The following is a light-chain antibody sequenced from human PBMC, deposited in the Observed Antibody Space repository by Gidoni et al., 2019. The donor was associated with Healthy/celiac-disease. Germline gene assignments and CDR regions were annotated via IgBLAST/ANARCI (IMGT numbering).Light chain of an antibody. CDR2: DAS. Sequence: EIVLTQSPATLSLSPGERATLSCRASQSVSSYLAWYQQKPGQAPRLLIYDASNRATGIPARFSGSGSGTDFTLTISSLEPEDFAVYYCQQRSNWPPGCSFXQXTKLEIK. J-gene: IGKJ2*04. CDR3: QQRSNWPPGCS. V-gene: IGKV3-11*01. CDR1: QSVSSY.